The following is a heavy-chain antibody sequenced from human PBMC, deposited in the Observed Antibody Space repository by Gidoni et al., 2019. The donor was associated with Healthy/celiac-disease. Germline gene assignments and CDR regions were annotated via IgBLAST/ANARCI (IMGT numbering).Heavy chain of an antibody. CDR2: IYYSGIT. CDR1: GGSISSYY. V-gene: IGHV4-59*07. CDR3: ASDNYSNSY. Sequence: QVQLQESSPGLVKPSDTLSLTCTVPGGSISSYYWSWIRQPPGKGLEWIGYIYYSGITNYNPSLKSRVTISVDTSKNQFSLKLSSVTAADTAVYYCASDNYSNSYWGQGTLVTVSS. J-gene: IGHJ4*02. D-gene: IGHD4-4*01.